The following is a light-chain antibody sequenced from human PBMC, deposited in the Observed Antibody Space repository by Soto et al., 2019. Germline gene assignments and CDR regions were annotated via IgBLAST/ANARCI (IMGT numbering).Light chain of an antibody. CDR3: SSYTSSRTRV. V-gene: IGLV2-14*01. CDR2: EVS. Sequence: QSALTQPASVSGSPGQSITISCTGTTSDVGGYKYVSWYQQHPGKAPKLMIYEVSNRPSGVSNRFSGSKSGNTASLTISGLQADDEADYYCSSYTSSRTRVFGGGTKVTVL. CDR1: TSDVGGYKY. J-gene: IGLJ3*02.